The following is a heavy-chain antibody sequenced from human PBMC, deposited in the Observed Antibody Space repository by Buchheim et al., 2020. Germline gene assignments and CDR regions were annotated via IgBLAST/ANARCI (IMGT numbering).Heavy chain of an antibody. D-gene: IGHD3-3*01. CDR1: GFTFSSYA. J-gene: IGHJ4*02. Sequence: EVQLLESGGGLVQPGGSLRLSCAASGFTFSSYAMSWVRQAPGKGLEWVSAISGSGGSTYYADSVKGRFTISRDNSKNTLYLQMNSLRAEDTAVYYCAKCLKAWSGYYKGLGVYFDYWGQGTL. CDR3: AKCLKAWSGYYKGLGVYFDY. CDR2: ISGSGGST. V-gene: IGHV3-23*01.